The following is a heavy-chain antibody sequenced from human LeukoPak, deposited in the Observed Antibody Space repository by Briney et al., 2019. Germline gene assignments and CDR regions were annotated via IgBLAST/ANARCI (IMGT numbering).Heavy chain of an antibody. CDR1: GFTLSSYA. J-gene: IGHJ6*02. CDR2: ISYDGSNK. V-gene: IGHV3-30-3*01. D-gene: IGHD3-3*01. CDR3: ARATLRFLEWLMPKGMDV. Sequence: GALRLSCAASGFTLSSYAMHWVRQAPGKGLEWVAVISYDGSNKYYADSVKGRFTISRDNSKNTLYLQMNSLRAEDTAVYYCARATLRFLEWLMPKGMDVWGQGTTVTVSS.